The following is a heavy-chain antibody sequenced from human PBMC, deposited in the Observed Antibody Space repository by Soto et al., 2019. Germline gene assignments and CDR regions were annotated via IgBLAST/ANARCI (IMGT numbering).Heavy chain of an antibody. CDR1: GYSFTSYW. CDR3: AGTSSGQYDYYYYYGMDV. Sequence: PGESLKIPCKGSGYSFTSYWIGWVRQMPGKGLEWMGIIYPGDSDTRYSPSFQGQVTISADKSISTAYLQWSSLKASDTAMYYCAGTSSGQYDYYYYYGMDVWGQGTTVTVSS. V-gene: IGHV5-51*01. CDR2: IYPGDSDT. D-gene: IGHD3-22*01. J-gene: IGHJ6*02.